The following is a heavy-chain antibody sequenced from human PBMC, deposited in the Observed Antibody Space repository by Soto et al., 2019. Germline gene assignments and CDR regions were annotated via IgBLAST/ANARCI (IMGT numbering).Heavy chain of an antibody. J-gene: IGHJ4*02. V-gene: IGHV4-59*08. CDR3: ARQRRVGGGWSNSFYFDY. D-gene: IGHD3-16*01. Sequence: SETLSLTCTVSGGSISSYYWSWIRQPPGKGLEWIGYIYYSGSTNYNPSLKSRVTISVDTSKNQFSLKLSSVTAADTAVYYCARQRRVGGGWSNSFYFDYWGQGTLVTVSS. CDR1: GGSISSYY. CDR2: IYYSGST.